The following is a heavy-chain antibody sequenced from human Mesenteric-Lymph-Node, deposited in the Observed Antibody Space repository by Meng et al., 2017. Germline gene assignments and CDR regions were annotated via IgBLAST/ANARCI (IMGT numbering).Heavy chain of an antibody. CDR2: IYYSGST. D-gene: IGHD4-11*01. J-gene: IGHJ4*02. CDR1: GGSISSGYYY. CDR3: ARDRTTGRYFDY. Sequence: QLQLPEPGPGLGKPSPTLSLPCTVSGGSISSGYYYWSWIRQPPGKGLEWIGYIYYSGSTYYNPSLKSRVTISVDTSKNQFSLKLSSVTAADTAVYYCARDRTTGRYFDYWGQGTLVTVSS. V-gene: IGHV4-30-4*01.